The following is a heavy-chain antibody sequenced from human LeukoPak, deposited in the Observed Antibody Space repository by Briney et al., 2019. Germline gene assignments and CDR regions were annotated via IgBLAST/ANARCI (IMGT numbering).Heavy chain of an antibody. D-gene: IGHD5-12*01. V-gene: IGHV1-2*04. CDR2: INPNSGGT. CDR3: ARDRGGYSGYDAFDI. J-gene: IGHJ3*02. Sequence: GASVKVSCKASGYTFTGYYMHWVRQAPGQGLEWMGWINPNSGGTNYAQKFQGWVAMTSDTSISTAYMELSRLRSDDTAVYYCARDRGGYSGYDAFDIWGQGTMVTVSP. CDR1: GYTFTGYY.